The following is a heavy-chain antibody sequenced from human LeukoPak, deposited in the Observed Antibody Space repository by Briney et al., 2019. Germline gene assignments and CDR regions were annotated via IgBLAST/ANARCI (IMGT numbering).Heavy chain of an antibody. CDR1: GFTFSSYA. CDR3: AKGRGTQQLAALDF. J-gene: IGHJ4*02. V-gene: IGHV3-23*01. D-gene: IGHD6-13*01. Sequence: PGGSLRLSCAASGFTFSSYAMSWVRQAPGKGLEWVSAISGSGGSTYYADSVKGRFTISRDNSKNTLYLQMNGLGAEDVALYYCAKGRGTQQLAALDFWGQGTRVTVSS. CDR2: ISGSGGST.